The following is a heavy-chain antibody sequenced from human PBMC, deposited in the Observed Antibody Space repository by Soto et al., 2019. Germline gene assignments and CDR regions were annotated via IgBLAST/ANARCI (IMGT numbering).Heavy chain of an antibody. CDR2: IYYSGST. J-gene: IGHJ6*02. V-gene: IGHV4-59*01. CDR3: ARDLAVAANYYYGMDV. D-gene: IGHD6-19*01. Sequence: QVQLQESGPGLVKPSETLSLTCTVSGGSISSYYWSWIRQPPGKGLEWIGYIYYSGSTNYNPSLNSRVTISVDTSKNQFSLKLSSVTAADTAVYYCARDLAVAANYYYGMDVWGQVTTVTVAS. CDR1: GGSISSYY.